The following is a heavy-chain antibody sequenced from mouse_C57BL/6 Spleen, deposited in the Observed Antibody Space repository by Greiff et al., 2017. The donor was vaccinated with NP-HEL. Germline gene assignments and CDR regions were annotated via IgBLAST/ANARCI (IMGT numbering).Heavy chain of an antibody. V-gene: IGHV14-1*01. D-gene: IGHD2-5*01. J-gene: IGHJ3*01. CDR1: GFNIKDYY. CDR3: TTEDYSNYGFAY. Sequence: VQLQQSGAELVRPGASVKLSCTASGFNIKDYYMHWVKQRPEQGLEWIGRIDPEDGDTEYAPKFQGKATMTADTSSNTAYLQLSSLTSEDTAVYYCTTEDYSNYGFAYWGQGTLVTVSA. CDR2: IDPEDGDT.